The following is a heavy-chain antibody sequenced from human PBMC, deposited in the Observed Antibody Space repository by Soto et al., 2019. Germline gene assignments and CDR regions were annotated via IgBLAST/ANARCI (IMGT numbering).Heavy chain of an antibody. V-gene: IGHV3-30*18. CDR2: ISYDGSNK. D-gene: IGHD6-6*01. CDR1: GFTFSSYG. Sequence: QVQLVESGGGVVQPGRSLRLSCAASGFTFSSYGMHWVRQAPGKGLEWVAVISYDGSNKYYADSVKGRFTISRDNSKNTLYLQMNSLRAEDTGVYYCAKVPGEYSSSSGWFDPWGQGTLVTVSS. CDR3: AKVPGEYSSSSGWFDP. J-gene: IGHJ5*02.